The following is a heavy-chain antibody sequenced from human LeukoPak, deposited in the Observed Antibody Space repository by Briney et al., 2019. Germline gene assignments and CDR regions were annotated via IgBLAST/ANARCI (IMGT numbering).Heavy chain of an antibody. CDR1: GFTFSSYG. V-gene: IGHV3-30*18. D-gene: IGHD3-16*01. CDR2: ISYDGSNK. Sequence: PGRSLRLSCAASGFTFSSYGMHWGRQAPGKGLEWVAVISYDGSNKYYADSVKGRFTISRDNSKNTLYLQMNSLRAEDTAVYYCAKDQYVDYFDYWGQGTLVTVSS. CDR3: AKDQYVDYFDY. J-gene: IGHJ4*02.